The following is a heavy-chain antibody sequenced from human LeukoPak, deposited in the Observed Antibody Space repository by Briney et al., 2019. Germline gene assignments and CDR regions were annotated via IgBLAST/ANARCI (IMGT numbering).Heavy chain of an antibody. CDR3: ARDLGQYYDTSDNWFDP. CDR2: INSDGINT. CDR1: GFTFSHYW. Sequence: GGSLRLSCAASGFTFSHYWMQWVCQAPGKGLGWVSRINSDGINTSYADYVKGRFTISREKAKNTLNLQMNSLRAEDTAVYYCARDLGQYYDTSDNWFDPWGQGPLVTVSS. D-gene: IGHD3-22*01. V-gene: IGHV3-74*01. J-gene: IGHJ5*02.